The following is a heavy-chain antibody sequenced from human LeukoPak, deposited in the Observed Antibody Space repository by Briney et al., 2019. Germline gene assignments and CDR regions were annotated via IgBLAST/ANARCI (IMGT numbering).Heavy chain of an antibody. J-gene: IGHJ5*02. V-gene: IGHV3-30*18. CDR1: GFTFSSYG. D-gene: IGHD4-17*01. CDR2: ISYDGSNK. Sequence: GGSLRPSCAASGFTFSSYGMHWVRQAPGKGLEWVAVISYDGSNKYYADSVKGRFTISRDNSKNTLYLQMNSLRAEDTAVYYCAKDPYGDYVSGNWFDPWGQGTLVTVSS. CDR3: AKDPYGDYVSGNWFDP.